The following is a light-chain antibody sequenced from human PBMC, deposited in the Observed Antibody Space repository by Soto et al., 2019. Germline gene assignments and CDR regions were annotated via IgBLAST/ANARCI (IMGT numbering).Light chain of an antibody. V-gene: IGKV3-20*01. CDR1: QSVSSSY. Sequence: EIVLTQSPGTLSLSPGERATLSCRASQSVSSSYLAWYQQKPGQAPRLVIYGASSRATGIPDRFSGSGSGTEFTLTISRLEPEDFAVYYCQHYGSSLWTFGRGTKVEIK. CDR2: GAS. CDR3: QHYGSSLWT. J-gene: IGKJ1*01.